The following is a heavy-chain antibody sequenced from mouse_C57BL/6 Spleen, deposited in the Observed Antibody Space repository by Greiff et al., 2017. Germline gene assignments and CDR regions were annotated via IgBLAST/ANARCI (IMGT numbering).Heavy chain of an antibody. Sequence: EVQLVESGPGLVKPSQSLSLTCSVTGYSITSGYYWNWIRQFPGNKLEWMGYISYDGSNNYNPSLKNRISITRDTSKNQFFLKLNSVTTEDTATYYCARRGELTGSFDYWGQGTTLTVSS. CDR3: ARRGELTGSFDY. CDR1: GYSITSGYY. J-gene: IGHJ2*01. D-gene: IGHD4-1*01. V-gene: IGHV3-6*01. CDR2: ISYDGSN.